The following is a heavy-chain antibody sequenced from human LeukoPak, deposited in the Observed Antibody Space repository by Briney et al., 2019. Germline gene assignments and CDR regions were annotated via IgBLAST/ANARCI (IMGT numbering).Heavy chain of an antibody. CDR2: INPEGSLT. J-gene: IGHJ4*02. CDR3: TRTHCSTTSCYPG. D-gene: IGHD2-2*01. CDR1: GFSLSTYW. V-gene: IGHV3-74*01. Sequence: GGSLRLSCVASGFSLSTYWMHWVRQAPGWGLVWVSRINPEGSLTTYADSVKGRFTISRDSAKNTLYLQMNSLGAEDTAVYYCTRTHCSTTSCYPGWGQGTLVTVSS.